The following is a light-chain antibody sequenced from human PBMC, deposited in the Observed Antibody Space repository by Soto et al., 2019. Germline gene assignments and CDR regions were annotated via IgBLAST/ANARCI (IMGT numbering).Light chain of an antibody. CDR3: QQYNKFSPT. CDR2: DGA. J-gene: IGKJ1*01. CDR1: QSIGSW. V-gene: IGKV1-5*01. Sequence: DIQMTQSPSTLSASVGDRVTMTCRASQSIGSWLAWYQHKPGRAPKLLIFDGARLESGVPSRFSGSGFGTEFTFTISSLQPEDFATYYCQQYNKFSPTFGQGTKVDIK.